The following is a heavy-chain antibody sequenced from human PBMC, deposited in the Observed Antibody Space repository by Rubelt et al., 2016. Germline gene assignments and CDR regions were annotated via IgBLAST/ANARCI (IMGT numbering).Heavy chain of an antibody. Sequence: QLQLQESGPGLVKPSETLALTCIVSGGSISSSSYYWGWIRQPPGKGLEWIGSIYYSGSTYYNPSLKSRVTISVTTSKNQFSLTVTSGTAADTALYYCTGHVSSVWYGGIDYWGQGALVTVSS. V-gene: IGHV4-39*01. J-gene: IGHJ4*02. CDR1: GGSISSSSYY. CDR3: TGHVSSVWYGGIDY. CDR2: IYYSGST. D-gene: IGHD6-19*01.